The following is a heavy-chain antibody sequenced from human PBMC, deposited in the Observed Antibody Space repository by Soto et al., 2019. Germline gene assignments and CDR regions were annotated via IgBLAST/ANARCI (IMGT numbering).Heavy chain of an antibody. Sequence: SETLSLTCSVSGGSISTVGHYWTWIRQPPGKGLEWIGSIYYTGNTNYSPSLKSRVTMSADTSKNQLSLKVSSVTAADTAVYYCAGRDGSNQDCHAFDYWGQGTLVTVSS. D-gene: IGHD2-21*02. J-gene: IGHJ4*02. CDR2: IYYTGNT. V-gene: IGHV4-61*08. CDR3: AGRDGSNQDCHAFDY. CDR1: GGSISTVGHY.